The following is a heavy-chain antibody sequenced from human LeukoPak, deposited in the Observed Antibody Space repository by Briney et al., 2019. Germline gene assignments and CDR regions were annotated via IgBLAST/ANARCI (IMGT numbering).Heavy chain of an antibody. CDR2: ISSNGGST. CDR1: GFTFSSYA. Sequence: GGSLRLSCAASGFTFSSYAMHWVRQAPGKGLEYVSAISSNGGSTYYANSVKGRFTISRDNSKNTLFLQMGSLRAEDMAVYYCARGGSIAARPIDHWGQGTLVTVSS. CDR3: ARGGSIAARPIDH. D-gene: IGHD6-6*01. V-gene: IGHV3-64*01. J-gene: IGHJ4*02.